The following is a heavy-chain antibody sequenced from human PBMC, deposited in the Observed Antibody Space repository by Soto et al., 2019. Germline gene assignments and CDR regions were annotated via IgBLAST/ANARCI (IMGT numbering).Heavy chain of an antibody. V-gene: IGHV3-48*01. CDR1: GFILSDCA. Sequence: VQLVESGGGLVQPGGSLRLSCATSGFILSDCAMNWVRQAPGKGLEWVSYISSSSSVIDYADSVKGRFTVSRDNARNSLYLQMNSLRAEDTAVYHCARDLSWGSNWYYYMDVWGKGTTVTVSS. D-gene: IGHD7-27*01. CDR2: ISSSSSVI. J-gene: IGHJ6*03. CDR3: ARDLSWGSNWYYYMDV.